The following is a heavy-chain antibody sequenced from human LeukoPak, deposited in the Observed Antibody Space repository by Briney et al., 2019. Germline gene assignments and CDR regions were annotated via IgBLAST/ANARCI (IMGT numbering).Heavy chain of an antibody. CDR2: IYYSGST. CDR1: SGSISSSTYY. V-gene: IGHV4-39*07. D-gene: IGHD3-10*01. J-gene: IGHJ4*02. CDR3: ARTKNHYSYYYGSGSYYAKGRYYFDY. Sequence: SETLSLTCTAASGSISSSTYYWGWIRQPPGTGLEWIGSIYYSGSTYYNPSLKSRVTISVDTSKNQFSLKLSSVTAADTAVYYCARTKNHYSYYYGSGSYYAKGRYYFDYWGQGTLVTVSS.